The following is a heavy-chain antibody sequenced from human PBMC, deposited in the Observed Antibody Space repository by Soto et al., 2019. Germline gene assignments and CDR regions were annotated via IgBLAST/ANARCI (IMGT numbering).Heavy chain of an antibody. CDR3: ARDQTTVIGGWFDP. CDR1: GGTISSGDYY. Sequence: PSETLSLTCTVSGGTISSGDYYWSWIRQPPGKGLEWIGYIYYSGSTYYNPSLKSRVTISVDTSKNQFSLKLSSVTAADTAVYYCARDQTTVIGGWFDPWGQGTLVTVSS. D-gene: IGHD4-4*01. V-gene: IGHV4-30-4*01. CDR2: IYYSGST. J-gene: IGHJ5*02.